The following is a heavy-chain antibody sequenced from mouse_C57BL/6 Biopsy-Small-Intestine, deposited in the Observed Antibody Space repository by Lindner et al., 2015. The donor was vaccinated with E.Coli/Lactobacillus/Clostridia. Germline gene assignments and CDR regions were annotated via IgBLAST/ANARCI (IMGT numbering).Heavy chain of an antibody. CDR3: ARQNPYYFDY. Sequence: VQLQESGGDLVKPGGSLKLSCAASGFTFSSYGMSWVRQTPDKRLEWAATISSGGSYTYYPDSVKGRFTISRDNAKNTLYLQMSSLKSEDTAMYYCARQNPYYFDYWGQGTTLTVSS. V-gene: IGHV5-6*01. CDR2: ISSGGSYT. J-gene: IGHJ2*01. CDR1: GFTFSSYG.